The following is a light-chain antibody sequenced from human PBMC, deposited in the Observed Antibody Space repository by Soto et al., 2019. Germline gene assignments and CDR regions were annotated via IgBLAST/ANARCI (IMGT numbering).Light chain of an antibody. CDR3: QQYGSSGT. CDR1: QSVSNNY. Sequence: LVLTKSPGTLSLSPGERATLSCRASQSVSNNYLAWYQQKPGQAPRLLIYGASNRATGIPDRFSGSGSGTDSTLTIRRLEPEDFAVYYCQQYGSSGTFGQGTKVDIK. J-gene: IGKJ1*01. CDR2: GAS. V-gene: IGKV3-20*01.